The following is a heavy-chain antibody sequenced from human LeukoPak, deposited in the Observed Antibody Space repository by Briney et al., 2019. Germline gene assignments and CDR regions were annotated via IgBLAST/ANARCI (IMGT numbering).Heavy chain of an antibody. CDR3: ARAAPVRGVTFFDY. CDR2: ISKDGSDE. D-gene: IGHD3-10*01. J-gene: IGHJ4*02. CDR1: GFTFSRYV. V-gene: IGHV3-30*04. Sequence: GGSLRLSCVASGFTFSRYVIHWVRQAPGKGLEWVAVISKDGSDEYYADSVKGRFTVSRDTSKNSLYLQMNNLRGEDTAVYYCARAAPVRGVTFFDYWGQGTLVTVSS.